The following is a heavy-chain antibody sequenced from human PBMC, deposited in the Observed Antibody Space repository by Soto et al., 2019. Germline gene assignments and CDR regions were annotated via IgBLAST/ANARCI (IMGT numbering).Heavy chain of an antibody. V-gene: IGHV3-15*01. CDR3: TTVLYNWYYGSFDY. CDR1: GFTFSNAW. Sequence: EVQLVESGGGLVKPGGSLRLSCAASGFTFSNAWMSWVRQAPGKGLEWVGRIKSKTDGGTTDYAAPVKGRFTISRDDSKNTLYLQMNSLKTEDTAVYYCTTVLYNWYYGSFDYWGQGTLVTVSS. J-gene: IGHJ4*02. CDR2: IKSKTDGGTT. D-gene: IGHD1-7*01.